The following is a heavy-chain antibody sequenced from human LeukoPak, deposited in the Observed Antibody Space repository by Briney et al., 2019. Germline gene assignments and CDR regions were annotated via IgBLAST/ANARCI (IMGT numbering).Heavy chain of an antibody. CDR2: IYYSGNT. CDR1: GGSFSGYY. Sequence: PSETLSLTCAVYGGSFSGYYWSWIRQHPGKGLEWIGYIYYSGNTYYNPSLKSRVTLSVDTSKNQFSLKLSSVTAADTAVYYCAKGDPESDFWSGYYRDWGQGTLVTVSS. D-gene: IGHD3-3*01. J-gene: IGHJ4*02. CDR3: AKGDPESDFWSGYYRD. V-gene: IGHV4-31*11.